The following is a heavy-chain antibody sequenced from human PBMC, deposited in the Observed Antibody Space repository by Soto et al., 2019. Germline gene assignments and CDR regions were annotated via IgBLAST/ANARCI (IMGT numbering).Heavy chain of an antibody. CDR2: ISAYNGNT. CDR3: ARVSSEPGMGYLGPRQNNWFDP. J-gene: IGHJ5*02. V-gene: IGHV1-18*01. D-gene: IGHD7-27*01. CDR1: GYTFTSYG. Sequence: QVQLVQSGAEVKKPGASVKVSCKASGYTFTSYGISWVRQAPGQGLEWMGWISAYNGNTNYAQKLQGRVTMTTDTSTSTAYMELRSLRSDDTAVYYCARVSSEPGMGYLGPRQNNWFDPWGQGTLVTVSS.